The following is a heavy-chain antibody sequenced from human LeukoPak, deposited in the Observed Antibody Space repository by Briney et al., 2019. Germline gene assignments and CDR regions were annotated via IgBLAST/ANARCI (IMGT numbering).Heavy chain of an antibody. CDR3: AREGSGMVRGVFDP. CDR2: IIPIFGTA. J-gene: IGHJ5*02. CDR1: GGTFSSYA. Sequence: GSSVKVSCKASGGTFSSYAISWVRQAPGQGLEWMGGIIPIFGTANYAQKFQGRVTITADKSTSTAHMELSSLRSEDTAVYYCAREGSGMVRGVFDPWGQGTLVTVSS. D-gene: IGHD3-10*01. V-gene: IGHV1-69*06.